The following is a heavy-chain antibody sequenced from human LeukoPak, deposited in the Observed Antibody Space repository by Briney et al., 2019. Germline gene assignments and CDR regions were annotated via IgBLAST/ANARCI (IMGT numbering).Heavy chain of an antibody. CDR2: IIPIFGTA. CDR3: ARDAHYDFWSGSDY. CDR1: GGTFSSYA. V-gene: IGHV1-69*05. D-gene: IGHD3-3*01. J-gene: IGHJ4*02. Sequence: SVKVSCKASGGTFSSYAISWVRQAPGQGLEWMGGIIPIFGTANYAQKFQGRVTITRDTSASTAYMELSSLKSEDTAVYYCARDAHYDFWSGSDYWGQGTLVTVSS.